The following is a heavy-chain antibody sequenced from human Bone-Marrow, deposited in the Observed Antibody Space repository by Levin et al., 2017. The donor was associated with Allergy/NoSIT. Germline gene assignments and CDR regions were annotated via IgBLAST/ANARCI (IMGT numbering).Heavy chain of an antibody. J-gene: IGHJ6*02. CDR1: GFTFSSYG. D-gene: IGHD5-18*01. Sequence: PGGSLRLSCAASGFTFSSYGMHWVRQAPGKGLEWVAVISYDGSNKYYADSVKGRFTISRDNSKNTLYLQMNSLRAEDTAVYYCAKDQYSYGWKSLRGMDVWGQGTTVTVSS. V-gene: IGHV3-30*18. CDR2: ISYDGSNK. CDR3: AKDQYSYGWKSLRGMDV.